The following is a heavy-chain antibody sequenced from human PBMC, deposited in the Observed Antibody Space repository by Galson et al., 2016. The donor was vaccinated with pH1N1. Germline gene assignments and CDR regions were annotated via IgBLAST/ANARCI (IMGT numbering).Heavy chain of an antibody. CDR1: GGTFSSFG. CDR3: ARSPGYMVPALDN. Sequence: SVKVSCKASGGTFSSFGISWVRQAPGQGLEWMGGIIGMFAKTNYAQKFQGRVTITADELTSTAYMDLSSLTSEDTAVYYCARSPGYMVPALDNWGHGTLVTVSS. D-gene: IGHD4/OR15-4a*01. J-gene: IGHJ4*01. CDR2: IIGMFAKT. V-gene: IGHV1-69*13.